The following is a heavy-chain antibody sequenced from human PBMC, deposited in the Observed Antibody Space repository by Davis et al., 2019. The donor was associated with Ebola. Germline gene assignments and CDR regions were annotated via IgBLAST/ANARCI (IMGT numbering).Heavy chain of an antibody. D-gene: IGHD3-3*01. CDR1: GGSISSYY. J-gene: IGHJ4*02. Sequence: PSETLSLTCTVSGGSISSYYWSWIRQPPGKGLEWIGYIYYSGSTNYNPSLKSRVTISVDTSKNQFSLKLSSVTAADTAVYYCASATYYDFWSGRKTSKLQFDYWGQGTLVTVSS. CDR2: IYYSGST. V-gene: IGHV4-59*01. CDR3: ASATYYDFWSGRKTSKLQFDY.